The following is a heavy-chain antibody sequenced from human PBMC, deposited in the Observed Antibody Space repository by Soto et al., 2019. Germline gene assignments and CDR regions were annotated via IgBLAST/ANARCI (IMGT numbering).Heavy chain of an antibody. CDR2: ISSSSSTI. Sequence: GESLKISCAASGFTFSSYSMNWVRQAPGKGLEWVSYISSSSSTIYYADSVKGRFTTSRDNAKNSLYLQMNSLRDEDTAVYYCARDPYYYDSSGQSYGMDVWGQGTTVTVSS. CDR1: GFTFSSYS. D-gene: IGHD3-22*01. J-gene: IGHJ6*02. V-gene: IGHV3-48*02. CDR3: ARDPYYYDSSGQSYGMDV.